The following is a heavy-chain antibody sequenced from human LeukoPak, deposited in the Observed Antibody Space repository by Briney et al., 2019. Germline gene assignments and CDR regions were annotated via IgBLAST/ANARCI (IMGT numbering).Heavy chain of an antibody. CDR3: ARAQQQLVHQYDYYYGRDV. V-gene: IGHV3-48*01. D-gene: IGHD6-13*01. Sequence: PGGSLSLSCAASGFTFSSYRMIWVPQARGKGLEWVSYISSSSSTIYYADSVKGRFTIYRDNAKNSLYLQMNSLRAEDRAVYYCARAQQQLVHQYDYYYGRDVWGQGTTVTVSS. CDR1: GFTFSSYR. CDR2: ISSSSSTI. J-gene: IGHJ6*02.